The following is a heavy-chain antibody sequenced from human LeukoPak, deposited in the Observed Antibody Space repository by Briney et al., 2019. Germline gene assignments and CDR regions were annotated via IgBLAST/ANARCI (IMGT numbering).Heavy chain of an antibody. CDR2: TYYRSKGYY. V-gene: IGHV6-1*01. D-gene: IGHD2-15*01. J-gene: IGHJ6*02. CDR1: GDGVSSNTAA. Sequence: SQTLSLTCAISGDGVSSNTAAWNWVRQSPSRGLEWLGRTYYRSKGYYDYATSVSSRIAINPDTSKNLFSLQLNSVTPEDTAVYYCARDPGYYYAMDVWGQGTTVTVSS. CDR3: ARDPGYYYAMDV.